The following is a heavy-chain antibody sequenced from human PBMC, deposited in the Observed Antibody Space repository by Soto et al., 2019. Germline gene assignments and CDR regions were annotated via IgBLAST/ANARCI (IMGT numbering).Heavy chain of an antibody. D-gene: IGHD6-19*01. CDR2: ISYDGSKA. Sequence: QVQLVESGGDVVQTGGSLRLSCAASGFTFNNYGMHWVRQAPGKGLEWVAVISYDGSKAYYADSVKGRFTISRDNSKNTVYLQIYSLRTEDTAVFYCARYNSDRLDYWGQGTLVTVSS. J-gene: IGHJ4*02. V-gene: IGHV3-33*01. CDR1: GFTFNNYG. CDR3: ARYNSDRLDY.